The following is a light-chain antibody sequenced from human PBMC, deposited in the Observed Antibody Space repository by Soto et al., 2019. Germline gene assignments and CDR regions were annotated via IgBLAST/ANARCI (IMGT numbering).Light chain of an antibody. V-gene: IGKV3D-15*01. J-gene: IGKJ4*01. Sequence: EIVLTQSPGTLSLSPGERATLSCRASQSVSSSYLAWYQQKPGQAPRLLIYGASTRATGIPARFSGGGSGTEFTLTISGLQSEDFAVYYCQQYNIWPPLTFGGGTKVDIK. CDR1: QSVSSSY. CDR3: QQYNIWPPLT. CDR2: GAS.